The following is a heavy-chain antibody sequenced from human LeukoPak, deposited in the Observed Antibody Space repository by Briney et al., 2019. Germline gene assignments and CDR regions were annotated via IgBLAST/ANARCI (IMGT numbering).Heavy chain of an antibody. D-gene: IGHD1-1*01. CDR1: GLTFSSSW. V-gene: IGHV3-7*01. Sequence: PGGSLRLSCAVSGLTFSSSWMDWVRQAPGKGLEWVASINPEGSEKYSADSVEGRFTISRDNAKNSLYLQMNSLRAEDTAVYYCARDTYNIDYWGQGTLVTVSS. CDR3: ARDTYNIDY. J-gene: IGHJ4*02. CDR2: INPEGSEK.